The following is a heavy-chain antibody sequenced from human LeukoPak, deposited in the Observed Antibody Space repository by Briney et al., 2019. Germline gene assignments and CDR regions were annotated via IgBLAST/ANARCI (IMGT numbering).Heavy chain of an antibody. J-gene: IGHJ5*02. V-gene: IGHV1-69*05. D-gene: IGHD3-22*01. CDR2: IIPIFGTA. CDR1: GGTFSSYA. Sequence: SVKVSCKASGGTFSSYAISWVRQAPGQGLEWMGGIIPIFGTANYAQKFQGRVTITTDESTSTAYMELSSLRSEDTAVYYCARGPYTHYHSSGGYYNWFDPWGQGTLVTVSS. CDR3: ARGPYTHYHSSGGYYNWFDP.